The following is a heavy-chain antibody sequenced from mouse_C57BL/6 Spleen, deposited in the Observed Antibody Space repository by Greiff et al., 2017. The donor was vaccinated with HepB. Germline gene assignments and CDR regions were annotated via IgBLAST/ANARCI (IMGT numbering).Heavy chain of an antibody. CDR1: GYTFTSYT. V-gene: IGHV1-4*01. Sequence: VQLQQSGAELARPGASVKMSCKASGYTFTSYTMHWVKQRTGQGLEWIGYINPSSGYTKYNQKFKDKATLTADKSSSTAYMQLSSLTSEDSAVDYSARGWGYAMDYWGQGTSVTVSS. D-gene: IGHD2-3*01. CDR3: ARGWGYAMDY. CDR2: INPSSGYT. J-gene: IGHJ4*01.